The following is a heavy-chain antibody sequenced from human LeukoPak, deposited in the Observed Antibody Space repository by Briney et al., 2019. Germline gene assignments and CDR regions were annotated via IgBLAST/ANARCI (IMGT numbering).Heavy chain of an antibody. CDR1: GFTFDDFG. D-gene: IGHD2-8*01. V-gene: IGHV3-20*04. CDR3: AKDAGRGYYTSDY. J-gene: IGHJ4*02. Sequence: GGSLRLSCAASGFTFDDFGMTWVRQVPGKGLEWDSGINWNGGNSAHADSVRGRFTISRDNAKSSLYLQMNSLTPEDTALYYCAKDAGRGYYTSDYWGQGTLVTVSS. CDR2: INWNGGNS.